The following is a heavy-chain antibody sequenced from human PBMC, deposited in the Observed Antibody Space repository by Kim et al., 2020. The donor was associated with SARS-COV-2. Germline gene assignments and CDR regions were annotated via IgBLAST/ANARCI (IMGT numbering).Heavy chain of an antibody. J-gene: IGHJ5*02. Sequence: SETLSLTCTVSGGSISSGGYYWSWIRQHPGKGLEWIGYIYYSGSTYYNPSLKSRVTISVDTSKNQFSLKLSSVTAAATAVYYCARSGQDDILTGYYSGHECNWFDPWGQGTLVTVSS. CDR3: ARSGQDDILTGYYSGHECNWFDP. V-gene: IGHV4-31*03. D-gene: IGHD3-9*01. CDR2: IYYSGST. CDR1: GGSISSGGYY.